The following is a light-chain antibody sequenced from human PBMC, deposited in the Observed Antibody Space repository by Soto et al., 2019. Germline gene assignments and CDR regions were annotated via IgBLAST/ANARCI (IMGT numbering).Light chain of an antibody. J-gene: IGKJ4*01. V-gene: IGKV3-15*01. CDR3: QQYHRWPVT. CDR2: AAS. Sequence: EVVMTQSPATLSVSPGERLTLSCRASQSVTNNLAWYQHKAGQAPRLLISAASTGATGIPARFSGGGSGTEFTLTINSLQSEDFAIYYCQQYHRWPVTFGGGTKVDSK. CDR1: QSVTNN.